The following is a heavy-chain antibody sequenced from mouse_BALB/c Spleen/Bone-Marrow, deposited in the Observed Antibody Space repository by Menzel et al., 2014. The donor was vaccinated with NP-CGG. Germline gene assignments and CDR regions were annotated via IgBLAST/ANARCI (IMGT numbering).Heavy chain of an antibody. CDR3: ARGLYYRPFAY. CDR2: ISNGGGST. J-gene: IGHJ3*01. V-gene: IGHV5-12*02. CDR1: GFTFSDYY. Sequence: DVKLVESGGGLVQPGGSLKLSCATSGFTFSDYYMYWVRQTPEKRLEWVAYISNGGGSTYYPDTVKGRFTISRDNAKKTLCLQMRLLKSEDTAMYYCARGLYYRPFAYWGPGTLVTVSA. D-gene: IGHD2-14*01.